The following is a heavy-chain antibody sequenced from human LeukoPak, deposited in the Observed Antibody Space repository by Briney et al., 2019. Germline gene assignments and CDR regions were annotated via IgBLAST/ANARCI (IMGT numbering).Heavy chain of an antibody. J-gene: IGHJ4*02. Sequence: QPGGSLRLSCAASGFTFSSYAMSWVSQAPEKGLEWVSTISGSGGGTYYADSVKGRFTISRDDSKNTLYLQMNSLRAEDTAVYYCAKDLGRYRNNYFDYWGQGTLVTVSS. V-gene: IGHV3-23*01. CDR1: GFTFSSYA. CDR2: ISGSGGGT. CDR3: AKDLGRYRNNYFDY. D-gene: IGHD1-26*01.